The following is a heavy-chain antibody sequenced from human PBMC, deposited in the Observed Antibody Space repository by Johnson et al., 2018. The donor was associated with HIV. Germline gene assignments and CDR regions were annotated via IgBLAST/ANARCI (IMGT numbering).Heavy chain of an antibody. CDR2: INWNGGST. Sequence: VQLVESGGGVVRPGGSLRLSCAASGFTFDDYGMSWVRQAPGKGLEWVSGINWNGGSTGYADSVKVRFTIPRDNAKNSLYLQMNSLRPEDTALYYCARDRAYDSSGYYYGGGAFDIWGQGTMVTVSS. CDR1: GFTFDDYG. D-gene: IGHD3-22*01. J-gene: IGHJ3*02. CDR3: ARDRAYDSSGYYYGGGAFDI. V-gene: IGHV3-20*04.